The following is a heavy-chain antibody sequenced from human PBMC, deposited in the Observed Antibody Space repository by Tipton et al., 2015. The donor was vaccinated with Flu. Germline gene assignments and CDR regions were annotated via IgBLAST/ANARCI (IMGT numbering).Heavy chain of an antibody. Sequence: SLTCTVSGGSISSDTYYWGWIRQPAGKGLEWIGRIYSSGSTNYNPSLKSRVTMSVETSKNQFSLKLTSVTAADTAVYYCARRDYSNYVSDPKNWFNSWGLGTLVTVSS. CDR2: IYSSGST. CDR1: GGSISSDTYY. D-gene: IGHD4-11*01. V-gene: IGHV4-61*02. J-gene: IGHJ5*01. CDR3: ARRDYSNYVSDPKNWFNS.